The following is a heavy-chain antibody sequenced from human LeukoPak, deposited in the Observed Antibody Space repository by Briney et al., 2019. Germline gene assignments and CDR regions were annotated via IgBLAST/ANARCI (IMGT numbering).Heavy chain of an antibody. CDR3: ASRDSSGYYDY. CDR1: GDSITSYSIRNYY. CDR2: VHYSGSS. V-gene: IGHV4-59*01. J-gene: IGHJ4*02. Sequence: SETLSLTCSVSGDSITSYSIRNYYFCWIRQSPGKGLEWIGYVHYSGSSNTNPSLKSRVTMSVDTSKNQFSLKLSSVAAADTAVYYCASRDSSGYYDYWGQGTLVTVSS. D-gene: IGHD3-22*01.